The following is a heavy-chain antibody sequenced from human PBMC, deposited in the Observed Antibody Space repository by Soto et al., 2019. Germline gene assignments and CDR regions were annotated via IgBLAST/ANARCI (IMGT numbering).Heavy chain of an antibody. CDR3: ARAWIQLWHYFDY. V-gene: IGHV4-39*01. CDR1: GGSISSSSYY. J-gene: IGHJ4*02. Sequence: SETLSLTCTVSGGSISSSSYYWGWIRQPPGKGLEWIGSIYYSGSTYYNPSLKSRVTISVDTSKNQFSLKLSSVTAADTAVYYCARAWIQLWHYFDYWGQGTLVTVSS. D-gene: IGHD5-18*01. CDR2: IYYSGST.